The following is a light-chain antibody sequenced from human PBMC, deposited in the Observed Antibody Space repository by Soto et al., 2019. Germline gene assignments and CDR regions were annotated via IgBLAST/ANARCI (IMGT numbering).Light chain of an antibody. CDR2: WAS. J-gene: IGKJ4*01. CDR1: QSVLYSSNEKNY. Sequence: DIVMTQSPDSLAVSLGERATINCKSSQSVLYSSNEKNYLAWYQQQPGQPPKLLIYWASTRESGVPDRFSGSGSGTDFTLTISSLQAEDVAVYYCQQYYTTPLTFGGGTKVEIK. CDR3: QQYYTTPLT. V-gene: IGKV4-1*01.